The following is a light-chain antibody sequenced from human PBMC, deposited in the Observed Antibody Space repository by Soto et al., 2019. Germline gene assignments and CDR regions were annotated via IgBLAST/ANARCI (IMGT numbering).Light chain of an antibody. CDR3: QQYNNWLTWT. Sequence: LASSQPTPGQAPRLXXYAASTRATGIPARFSGSGSGTEFTLTLSSLQSEDFAVYDRQQYNNWLTWTFGQGTKVDIK. V-gene: IGKV3D-15*01. CDR2: AAS. J-gene: IGKJ1*01.